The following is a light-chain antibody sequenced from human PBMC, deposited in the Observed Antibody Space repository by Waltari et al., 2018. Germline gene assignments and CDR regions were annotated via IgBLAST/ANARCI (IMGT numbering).Light chain of an antibody. CDR2: GPS. CDR3: QQYGTSPRT. V-gene: IGKV3-20*01. J-gene: IGKJ1*01. Sequence: EIVLTQSPGTLSLSPGERASLSCRTSQSVSSNYLAWYQRSPGQAPRLLIYGPSSRAIGIPDRFSGSGSGTDFTLTISRLEPEDFAVYYCQQYGTSPRTFGQGTKVEIK. CDR1: QSVSSNY.